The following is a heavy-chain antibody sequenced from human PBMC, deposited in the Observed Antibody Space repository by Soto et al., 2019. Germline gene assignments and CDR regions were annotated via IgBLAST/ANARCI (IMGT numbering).Heavy chain of an antibody. D-gene: IGHD1-1*01. CDR1: GFTVSNNY. V-gene: IGHV3-53*01. Sequence: EVQLVESGGGLIQPGGSLRLSCAASGFTVSNNYMSWVRQAPGKGLEWVSVIYSGGSTYYADSVKGRFTISRDNFKNTMYLQMNSLRAEDTAVYYCARDPNWNDAYYYGMDVWGQGTTVTVSS. CDR3: ARDPNWNDAYYYGMDV. J-gene: IGHJ6*02. CDR2: IYSGGST.